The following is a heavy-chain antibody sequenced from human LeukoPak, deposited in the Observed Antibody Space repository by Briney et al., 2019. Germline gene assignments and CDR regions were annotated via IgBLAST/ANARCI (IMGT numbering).Heavy chain of an antibody. V-gene: IGHV4-30-2*01. Sequence: SETLSLTCTVSGGSISSGYYSWSWIRQPPGKGLEWIGYIYHSGSTYYNPSLKSRVTISVDRSKNQFSLQLSSVTAADTAVYYCARTINYFFDFWGQGTLVTVSS. D-gene: IGHD2/OR15-2a*01. J-gene: IGHJ4*02. CDR2: IYHSGST. CDR1: GGSISSGYYS. CDR3: ARTINYFFDF.